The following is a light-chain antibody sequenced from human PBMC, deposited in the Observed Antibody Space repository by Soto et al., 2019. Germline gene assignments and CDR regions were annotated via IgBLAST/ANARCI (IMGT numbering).Light chain of an antibody. V-gene: IGKV3-20*01. Sequence: EIVLTQSPGTLSLSPGERATLSCRASQSVSSTFLAWYQHKPGQAPRLLISGASTRATGIPDRFSGSGSGTDFPLTISRLEPVDFAVYYCQQYDSSPRTFGQGTKVEIK. CDR2: GAS. CDR1: QSVSSTF. J-gene: IGKJ1*01. CDR3: QQYDSSPRT.